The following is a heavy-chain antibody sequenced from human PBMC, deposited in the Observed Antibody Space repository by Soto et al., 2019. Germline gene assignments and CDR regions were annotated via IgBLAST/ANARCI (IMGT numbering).Heavy chain of an antibody. CDR2: MTGDGRTT. Sequence: LRLSCAASGFTFGDYWMHWVRQPPGKGPEWVSRMTGDGRTTQYADSVKGRFTASRDNAKSTLYLQMNSLRAEDTAVYYCATAEVDYWGPGTLVTVPS. V-gene: IGHV3-74*03. CDR1: GFTFGDYW. CDR3: ATAEVDY. J-gene: IGHJ4*02.